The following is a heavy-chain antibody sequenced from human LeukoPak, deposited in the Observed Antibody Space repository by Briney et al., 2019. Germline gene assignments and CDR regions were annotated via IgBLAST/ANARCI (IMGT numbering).Heavy chain of an antibody. CDR1: GYTFTGYY. CDR3: ARDGEWLLPEVDYYGMDV. J-gene: IGHJ6*02. D-gene: IGHD3-3*01. Sequence: ASVKVSCKASGYTFTGYYMHWVRQAPGQGLEWMGWINPNSGGTNYAQKFQGRVTMTRDTSISTAYMELSRLRSDDTAVYYCARDGEWLLPEVDYYGMDVWGQGTTVTVSS. V-gene: IGHV1-2*02. CDR2: INPNSGGT.